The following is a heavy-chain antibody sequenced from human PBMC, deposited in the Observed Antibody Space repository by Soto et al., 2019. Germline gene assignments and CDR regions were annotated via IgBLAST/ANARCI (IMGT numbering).Heavy chain of an antibody. CDR3: ARVRGGGPFDD. CDR1: GVSISSGGYY. CDR2: IYYSGST. Sequence: SETLSLTCTVSGVSISSGGYYWSWIRQHPGKGLEWIGYIYYSGSTYYNPSLKSRVTISVDTSKNQFSLKLSSVAAADTAVYYRARVRGGGPFDDWGQGTLVTVSS. J-gene: IGHJ4*02. V-gene: IGHV4-31*03. D-gene: IGHD1-26*01.